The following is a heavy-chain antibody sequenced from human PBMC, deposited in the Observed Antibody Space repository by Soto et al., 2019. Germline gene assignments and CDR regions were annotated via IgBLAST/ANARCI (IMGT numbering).Heavy chain of an antibody. J-gene: IGHJ4*02. CDR2: IDPSDSQT. Sequence: PGESLKISCKGSGYSFAGYWITWVRQKPGKGLEWMGRIDPSDSQTYYSPSFRGHVTISVTKSITTVFLQWSSLRASDTAMYYCARSRITGSTWTFDYWGQGTLVTVSS. V-gene: IGHV5-10-1*01. CDR1: GYSFAGYW. D-gene: IGHD1-20*01. CDR3: ARSRITGSTWTFDY.